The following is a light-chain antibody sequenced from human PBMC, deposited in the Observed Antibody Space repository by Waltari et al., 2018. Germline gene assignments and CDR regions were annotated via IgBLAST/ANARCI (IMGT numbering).Light chain of an antibody. CDR3: QTGGHGTWV. CDR1: SGHSSNV. V-gene: IGLV4-69*02. J-gene: IGLJ3*02. Sequence: QLALTQSPSASASLGASVKLTCTLNSGHSSNVVAWLQQQQEKGPRYLRKVNSDGSHSKGDDIPDRFSGSGSGAERYLTISSLQSEDEADYYCQTGGHGTWVFGGGTKLTVL. CDR2: VNSDGSH.